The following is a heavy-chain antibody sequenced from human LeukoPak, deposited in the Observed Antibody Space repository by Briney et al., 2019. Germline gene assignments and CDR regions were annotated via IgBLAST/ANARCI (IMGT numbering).Heavy chain of an antibody. CDR1: GFTFSNYA. J-gene: IGHJ4*02. CDR3: AKDQYCTSTSCYVGY. Sequence: PGGSLRLSCAASGFTFSNYAMSWVRQAPGKGLEWVSGISGSGGSTFYADSVRGRFTISRDNSKNTLYLQMNSLRAEDTAVYYCAKDQYCTSTSCYVGYWGQGTLVTVSS. V-gene: IGHV3-23*01. D-gene: IGHD2-2*01. CDR2: ISGSGGST.